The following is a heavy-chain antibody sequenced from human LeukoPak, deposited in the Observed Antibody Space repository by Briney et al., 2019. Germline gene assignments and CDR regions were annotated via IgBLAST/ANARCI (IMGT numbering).Heavy chain of an antibody. J-gene: IGHJ4*02. Sequence: GGSLRLSCAASGFTFSSYAMSWVRQAPGKGLEWVSYISTSSSTIYYADSVKGRFTISRDNAKNSLYLQMNSLRAEDTAVYYCASAIGYWGQGTLVTVSS. CDR3: ASAIGY. CDR2: ISTSSSTI. V-gene: IGHV3-48*04. CDR1: GFTFSSYA.